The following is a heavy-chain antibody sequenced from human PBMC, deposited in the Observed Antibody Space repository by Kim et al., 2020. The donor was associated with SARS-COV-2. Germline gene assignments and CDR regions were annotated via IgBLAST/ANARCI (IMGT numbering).Heavy chain of an antibody. Sequence: VDALKGLFTISRDNAKKSLYLQMNSLRAEDTAVYYCEKYKRESSGWYDFGYWGQGTLVTVSS. D-gene: IGHD6-19*01. CDR3: EKYKRESSGWYDFGY. V-gene: IGHV3-7*03. J-gene: IGHJ4*02.